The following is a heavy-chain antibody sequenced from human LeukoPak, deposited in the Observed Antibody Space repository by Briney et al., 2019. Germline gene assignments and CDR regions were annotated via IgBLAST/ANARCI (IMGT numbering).Heavy chain of an antibody. D-gene: IGHD2-21*02. CDR3: ARAVTGYHFDH. CDR2: IYYSGSI. V-gene: IGHV4-59*01. J-gene: IGHJ4*02. CDR1: GFSFSTYW. Sequence: PGGSLRLSYAPSGFSFSTYWMSWVRQAPGKGLEWIGYIYYSGSINYNPSLQSRVTISVDTSKNQFSLKLSSVSAADTAVYYCARAVTGYHFDHWGQGTLVTVSS.